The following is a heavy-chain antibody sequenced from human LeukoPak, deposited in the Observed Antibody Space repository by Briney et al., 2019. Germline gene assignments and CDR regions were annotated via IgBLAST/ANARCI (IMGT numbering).Heavy chain of an antibody. Sequence: GGSLRLSCAASGFTFSSYWMNWVRQAPGKGLEWVSSISSSSSYIYYADSVKGRFTISRDNAKNILYLQMNSLRAEDTALYYCARVAEYSTAGMRYWGQGTLVTVSS. J-gene: IGHJ4*02. CDR1: GFTFSSYW. CDR3: ARVAEYSTAGMRY. CDR2: ISSSSSYI. V-gene: IGHV3-21*01. D-gene: IGHD6-6*01.